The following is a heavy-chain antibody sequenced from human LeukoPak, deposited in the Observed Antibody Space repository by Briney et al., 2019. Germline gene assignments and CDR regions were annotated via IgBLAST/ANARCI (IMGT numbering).Heavy chain of an antibody. CDR3: ARDRPPYEYGMDV. CDR1: GFTFSDYY. D-gene: IGHD3-22*01. J-gene: IGHJ6*02. Sequence: GGSLRLSCAASGFTFSDYYMSWIRQAPGKGLEWVSYISSSGSTIYYADSVKGRFPISRDNAKNSLYLQMNSLRAEDTAVYYCARDRPPYEYGMDVWGQGTTVTVSS. CDR2: ISSSGSTI. V-gene: IGHV3-11*01.